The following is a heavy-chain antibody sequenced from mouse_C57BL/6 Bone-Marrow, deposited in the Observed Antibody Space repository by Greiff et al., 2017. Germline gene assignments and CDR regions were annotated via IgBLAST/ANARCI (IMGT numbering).Heavy chain of an antibody. V-gene: IGHV1-42*01. CDR1: GYSFTGYY. J-gene: IGHJ1*03. Sequence: VHVKQSGPELVKPGASVKISCKASGYSFTGYYMNWVKQSPEKSLEWIGEINPSTGGTTYNQKFKAKATLTVDKSSSTAYMQLKSLTSEDSAVYYCARDGSYWYFDVWGTGTTVTVSS. CDR3: ARDGSYWYFDV. CDR2: INPSTGGT.